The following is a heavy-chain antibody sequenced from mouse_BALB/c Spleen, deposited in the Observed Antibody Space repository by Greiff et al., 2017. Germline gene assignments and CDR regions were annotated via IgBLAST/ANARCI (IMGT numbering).Heavy chain of an antibody. CDR2: ISYSGST. CDR1: GYSITSDYA. Sequence: DVKLVESGPGLVKPSQSLSLTCTVTGYSITSDYAWNWIPQFPGNKLEWMGYISYSGSTSYNPSLKSRISITRDTSKNQFFLQLNSVTTEDTATYYCASIYDGWYFNVWGAGTTVTVSS. V-gene: IGHV3-2*02. D-gene: IGHD2-3*01. J-gene: IGHJ1*01. CDR3: ASIYDGWYFNV.